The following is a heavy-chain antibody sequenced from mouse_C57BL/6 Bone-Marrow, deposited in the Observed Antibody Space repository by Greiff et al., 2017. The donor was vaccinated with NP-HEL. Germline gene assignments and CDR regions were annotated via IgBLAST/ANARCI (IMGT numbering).Heavy chain of an antibody. CDR1: GFTFTDYY. V-gene: IGHV7-3*01. CDR2: IRNKANGYTT. J-gene: IGHJ4*01. Sequence: EVQVVESGGGLVQPGGSLSLSCAASGFTFTDYYMSWVRQPPGKALEWLGFIRNKANGYTTVYSASVKGRFTISRDNSQSILYLQMNALRAEDSATYYCARRSWYDAMDYWGQGTSVTVSS. CDR3: ARRSWYDAMDY.